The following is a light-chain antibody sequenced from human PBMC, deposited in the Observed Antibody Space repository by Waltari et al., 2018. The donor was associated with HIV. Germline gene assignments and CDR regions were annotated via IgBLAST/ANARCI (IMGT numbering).Light chain of an antibody. J-gene: IGLJ2*01. CDR2: GNS. Sequence: QSVLTQPPSVSGAPGQRVTISCTGSSHTIGAGYDLTWYQQLPGTAPKLLIYGNSNRPSGVPDRFSGSKSGTSASLAITGLQAEDEADYYCQSYDSSLSALFGGGTKLTVL. CDR1: SHTIGAGYD. CDR3: QSYDSSLSAL. V-gene: IGLV1-40*01.